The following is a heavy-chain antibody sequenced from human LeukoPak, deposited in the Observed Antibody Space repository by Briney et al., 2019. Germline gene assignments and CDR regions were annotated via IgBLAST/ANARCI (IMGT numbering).Heavy chain of an antibody. CDR3: ARRAGGYSHPYDY. D-gene: IGHD4-23*01. Sequence: GGSLRLSCAASGFTFSSYEMNWVRQAPGKGLEWVSYISSSGRTMYYGDSVKGRFTISRDNSKNTLYLQMNSLRAEDTAVYYCARRAGGYSHPYDYWGQGILVTVSS. CDR2: ISSSGRTM. CDR1: GFTFSSYE. J-gene: IGHJ4*02. V-gene: IGHV3-48*03.